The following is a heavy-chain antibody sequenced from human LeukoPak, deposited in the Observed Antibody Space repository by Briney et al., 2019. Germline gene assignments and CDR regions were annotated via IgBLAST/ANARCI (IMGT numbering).Heavy chain of an antibody. V-gene: IGHV3-21*01. CDR2: ISSSSSYI. CDR1: GFTFSSYS. J-gene: IGHJ3*02. Sequence: GGSLSLSCAASGFTFSSYSMNWVRQAPGKGLEWVSSISSSSSYIYYADSVKGRFTISRDNAKNSLYMQMNSLRAEDTAVYYCARDIVVVPAAMSENAFDIWGQGTMVTVSS. D-gene: IGHD2-2*01. CDR3: ARDIVVVPAAMSENAFDI.